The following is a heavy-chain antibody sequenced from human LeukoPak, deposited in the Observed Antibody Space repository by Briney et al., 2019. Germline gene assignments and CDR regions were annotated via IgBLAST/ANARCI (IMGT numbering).Heavy chain of an antibody. CDR2: ISGDGVST. J-gene: IGHJ4*02. V-gene: IGHV3-43*02. CDR3: ARESGKFDY. Sequence: GGSLRLSCVASGLPIADFAMHWVRQAPGKGLEWVSLISGDGVSTFYADSVKGRFSISRDNSKNSLSLEMNSLRTENSAMYYCARESGKFDYWGQGTLVAVSS. CDR1: GLPIADFA.